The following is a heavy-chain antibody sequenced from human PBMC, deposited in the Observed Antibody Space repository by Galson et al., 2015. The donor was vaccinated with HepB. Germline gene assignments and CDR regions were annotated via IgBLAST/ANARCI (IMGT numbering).Heavy chain of an antibody. CDR1: GFTFSSYG. V-gene: IGHV3-30*18. J-gene: IGHJ5*02. D-gene: IGHD2-2*01. Sequence: SLRLSCAASGFTFSSYGTHWVRQAPGKGLEWVAVITYNGRVENYSDSVKGRFTISRDNSKNTLYLQMNSLRAEDTAMYYCAKAGGRYQLLYWFDPWGQGTLVTVSP. CDR3: AKAGGRYQLLYWFDP. CDR2: ITYNGRVE.